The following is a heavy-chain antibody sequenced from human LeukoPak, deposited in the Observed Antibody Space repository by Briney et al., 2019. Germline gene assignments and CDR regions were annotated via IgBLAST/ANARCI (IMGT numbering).Heavy chain of an antibody. CDR3: ARDATYCSSTSCYGGVRAFDI. V-gene: IGHV4-61*02. CDR2: IYTSGST. CDR1: GGSISSGSYY. J-gene: IGHJ3*02. D-gene: IGHD2-2*01. Sequence: SQTLSLTCTVSGGSISSGSYYWSWIRQPAGKGLEWIGRIYTSGSTNYNPSLKGRVTISVDTSKNQFSLKLSSVTAADTAVYYCARDATYCSSTSCYGGVRAFDIWGQGTMVTVSS.